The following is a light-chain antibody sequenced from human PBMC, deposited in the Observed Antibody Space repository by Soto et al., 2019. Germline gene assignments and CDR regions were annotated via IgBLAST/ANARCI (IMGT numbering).Light chain of an antibody. CDR3: QQRSNWPIT. CDR1: QSVSSQ. Sequence: EIVFTQSAATLSLSPGERATLSCRASQSVSSQLAWYQQKPGQAPRLLIYDVSNRATGIPARFRGSGSGTDFTLTISSLEPEDFAVYYCQQRSNWPITFGLGTRLEIK. V-gene: IGKV3-11*01. CDR2: DVS. J-gene: IGKJ5*01.